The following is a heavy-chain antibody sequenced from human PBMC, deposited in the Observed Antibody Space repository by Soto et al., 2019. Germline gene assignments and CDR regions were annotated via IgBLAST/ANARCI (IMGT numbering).Heavy chain of an antibody. CDR2: IYYSGST. CDR1: GGSISSYY. V-gene: IGHV4-59*01. J-gene: IGHJ2*01. CDR3: ARDMPLRKPNLERYFDL. D-gene: IGHD2-2*01. Sequence: QVQLQESGPGLVKPSEPLSLTCTVSGGSISSYYWSWIRQPPGKGLAWIGYIYYSGSTNYNPSLKSRGTISVDTSKNQVSLKLSSVTAADTAVYYCARDMPLRKPNLERYFDLWGRGTLVTVSS.